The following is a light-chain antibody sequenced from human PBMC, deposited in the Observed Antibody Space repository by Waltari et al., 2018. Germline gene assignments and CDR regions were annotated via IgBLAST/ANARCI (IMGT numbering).Light chain of an antibody. J-gene: IGLJ2*01. CDR3: SSYTRSTTVI. CDR1: DTDIGAYNY. CDR2: DVS. Sequence: QSALTQPASVSGSPGQSITISCTGTDTDIGAYNYVSWYPQHPGKAPTLLLYDVSDRPSGISDHFSGSKSGNTASLTISGLQAEDAADYYCSSYTRSTTVIFGGGTKLTVL. V-gene: IGLV2-14*03.